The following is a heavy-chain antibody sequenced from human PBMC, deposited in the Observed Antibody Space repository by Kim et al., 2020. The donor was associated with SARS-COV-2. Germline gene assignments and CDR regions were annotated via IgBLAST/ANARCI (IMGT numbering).Heavy chain of an antibody. D-gene: IGHD6-13*01. Sequence: NYADSVKGRFTISRDNAKNSLYLQMNSLRAEDTAVYYCARVYSSSWYKFDYWGQGNLVTVSS. V-gene: IGHV3-11*03. CDR3: ARVYSSSWYKFDY. J-gene: IGHJ4*02.